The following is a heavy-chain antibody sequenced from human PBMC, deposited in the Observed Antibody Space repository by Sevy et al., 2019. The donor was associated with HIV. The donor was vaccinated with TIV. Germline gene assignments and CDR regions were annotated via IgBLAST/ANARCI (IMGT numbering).Heavy chain of an antibody. Sequence: GGSLRLSCAASGFTFSNYAMSWVRQAPGKGLEWVSAISGSGGSTYYADSVKGRFTTSRDNFKNTLFLQMNCLRAEDSAVYCCAKWAELPTESFDYWGQGTLVTVSS. V-gene: IGHV3-23*01. D-gene: IGHD1-26*01. J-gene: IGHJ4*02. CDR3: AKWAELPTESFDY. CDR2: ISGSGGST. CDR1: GFTFSNYA.